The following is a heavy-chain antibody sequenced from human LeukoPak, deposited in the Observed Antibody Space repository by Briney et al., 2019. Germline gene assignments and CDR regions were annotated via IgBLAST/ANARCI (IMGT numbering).Heavy chain of an antibody. CDR2: IYHSGTT. V-gene: IGHV4-4*08. Sequence: PSETLSLTCTVSGGSISSYYWSWIRQPPGKGLEWIGSIYHSGTTYYNPSLKSRVTISADTSRNQFSLKVNSVTAADTAVYYCARAVERDYYDSSGCEYWGQGTLVTVSS. CDR3: ARAVERDYYDSSGCEY. D-gene: IGHD3-22*01. CDR1: GGSISSYY. J-gene: IGHJ4*02.